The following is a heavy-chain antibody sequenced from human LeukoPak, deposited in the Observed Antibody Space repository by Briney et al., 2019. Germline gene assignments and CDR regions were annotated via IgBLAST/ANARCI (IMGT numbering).Heavy chain of an antibody. V-gene: IGHV4-4*02. CDR2: IYCSGST. J-gene: IGHJ5*02. CDR3: ARRSTGSGWYVWFDP. Sequence: KPSETLSLTCAVSGGPISSSNWWSWVRQPPGKGLEWIGAIYCSGSTNYNPSLKSRVTISVDKSKTQFSLKLSSVTAADTAVYYCARRSTGSGWYVWFDPWGQGTLVTVSS. D-gene: IGHD6-19*01. CDR1: GGPISSSNW.